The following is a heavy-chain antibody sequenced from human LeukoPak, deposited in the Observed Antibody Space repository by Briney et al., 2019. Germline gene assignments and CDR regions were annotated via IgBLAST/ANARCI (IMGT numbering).Heavy chain of an antibody. J-gene: IGHJ4*02. Sequence: GGSLRLSCAASGFTFSSYAMSWVRQAPGKGLEWVSTISDSGGSTPYADSVKGRFTISRDNSKNTLYLQMNSLRAEDTAVYYCAKFGGTSYSNYFDYWGQGTLVTVSS. CDR1: GFTFSSYA. V-gene: IGHV3-23*01. D-gene: IGHD2-15*01. CDR3: AKFGGTSYSNYFDY. CDR2: ISDSGGST.